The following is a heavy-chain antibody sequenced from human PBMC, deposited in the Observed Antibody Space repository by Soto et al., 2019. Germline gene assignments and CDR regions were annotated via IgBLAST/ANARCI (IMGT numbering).Heavy chain of an antibody. CDR2: ISGSGGST. CDR1: GFTFSSYA. CDR3: AKAVQRNYYNDY. D-gene: IGHD1-26*01. J-gene: IGHJ4*02. Sequence: EVQLLESGGGLVQPGGSLRLSCAASGFTFSSYAMSLVRQAPGKGLAWVSAISGSGGSTYYADSVKGRFTISRDNSKNTLYLQMNSLRAEDMAVYYCAKAVQRNYYNDYWGQGTLVTVSS. V-gene: IGHV3-23*01.